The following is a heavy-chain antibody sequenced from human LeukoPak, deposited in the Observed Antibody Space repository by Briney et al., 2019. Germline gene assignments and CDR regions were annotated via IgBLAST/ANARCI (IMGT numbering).Heavy chain of an antibody. D-gene: IGHD2-15*01. J-gene: IGHJ5*02. CDR3: ARALLGYCSGGSCHNWFDP. Sequence: GGSLRLSCAASGFTFSNYYMSWIRQAPGKGLEWVSYISSSGSTIYYADSVKGRFTISRDNAKNSLYLQMNSLRAEDTAVYYCARALLGYCSGGSCHNWFDPWGQGTLVTVSS. CDR1: GFTFSNYY. CDR2: ISSSGSTI. V-gene: IGHV3-11*01.